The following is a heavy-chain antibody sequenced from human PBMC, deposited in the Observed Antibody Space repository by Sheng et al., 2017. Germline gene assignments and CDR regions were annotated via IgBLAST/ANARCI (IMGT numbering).Heavy chain of an antibody. J-gene: IGHJ3*02. CDR2: ISGYNGNT. V-gene: IGHV1-18*01. Sequence: QVHLVQSGAEVKQPGSSVKVSCKASGYTFTSHGISWVRQAPGQGLEWMGWISGYNGNTNYAQKVQGRVYMTTDTSTSTAYMELRSLISDDTAVYYCARDKVELPLRPFDIWGQGTMVTVSS. D-gene: IGHD1-7*01. CDR1: GYTFTSHG. CDR3: ARDKVELPLRPFDI.